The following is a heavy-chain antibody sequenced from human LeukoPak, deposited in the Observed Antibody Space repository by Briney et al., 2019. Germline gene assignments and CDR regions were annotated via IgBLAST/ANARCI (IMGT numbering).Heavy chain of an antibody. Sequence: GASVKVSCKASGYTFTSYGISWVRQAPGQGLEWMGWISAYNGNTNYAQKLQGRVTMTTDTSTSTAYMGLRSLRSDDTAVYYCARDARLYYDSSGYSTWGQGTLVTVSS. CDR2: ISAYNGNT. D-gene: IGHD3-22*01. J-gene: IGHJ5*02. V-gene: IGHV1-18*01. CDR3: ARDARLYYDSSGYST. CDR1: GYTFTSYG.